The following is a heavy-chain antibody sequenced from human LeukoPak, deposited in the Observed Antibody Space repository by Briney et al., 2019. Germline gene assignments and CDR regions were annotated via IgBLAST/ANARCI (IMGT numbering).Heavy chain of an antibody. D-gene: IGHD6-19*01. Sequence: SETLSLTCTVSGGSISSYYWSWIRQPPGKGLEWIGYIYTSGSTNYNPSLKSRVTMSVDTSKNQFSLKLSSVTAADTAVYYCARESSSGWYDYFDYWGQGTLVTVSS. CDR3: ARESSSGWYDYFDY. J-gene: IGHJ4*02. V-gene: IGHV4-4*09. CDR2: IYTSGST. CDR1: GGSISSYY.